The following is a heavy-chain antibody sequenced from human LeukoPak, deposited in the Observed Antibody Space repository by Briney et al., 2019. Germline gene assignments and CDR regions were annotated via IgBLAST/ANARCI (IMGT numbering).Heavy chain of an antibody. CDR1: GYTFTGYY. CDR2: INPKNGGR. Sequence: ASVKVSCKASGYTFTGYYMHWVRQAPGRGLEWMGWINPKNGGRSYAQKFQARFTMTTDTSTNTAYMELSSLRFDDTAVYYCASWAATGFDYWGQGTVVTVSS. J-gene: IGHJ4*02. CDR3: ASWAATGFDY. V-gene: IGHV1-2*02. D-gene: IGHD1-14*01.